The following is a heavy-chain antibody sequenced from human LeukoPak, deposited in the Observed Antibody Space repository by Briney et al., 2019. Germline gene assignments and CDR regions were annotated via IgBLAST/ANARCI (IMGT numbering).Heavy chain of an antibody. CDR2: INAGNGNT. D-gene: IGHD3-10*01. CDR3: ARDPAWFGELGADY. J-gene: IGHJ4*02. Sequence: ASVKVSCKASGYTFTSYAMHWVRQAPGQRLEWMGWINAGNGNTKYSQKFQGRVTITRDTSASTAYMELSSLRSEDTAVYYCARDPAWFGELGADYWGQGTLVTVSS. V-gene: IGHV1-3*01. CDR1: GYTFTSYA.